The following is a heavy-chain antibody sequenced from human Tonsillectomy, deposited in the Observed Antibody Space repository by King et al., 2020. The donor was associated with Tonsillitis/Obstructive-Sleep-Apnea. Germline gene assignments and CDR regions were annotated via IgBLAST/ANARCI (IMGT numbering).Heavy chain of an antibody. J-gene: IGHJ6*03. D-gene: IGHD1-14*01. V-gene: IGHV1-69*01. CDR3: ARNHDRHIYWYMDV. CDR1: GGTFSNYA. Sequence: VQLVESGAEVKKPGSSVKVSCKASGGTFSNYAVTWVRQAPGQGLEWMGGIIPIFGKSNYAQKFQGRVTITANESTSTAYMELSSLRSEDTAVYYCARNHDRHIYWYMDVWGKGTTVTVSS. CDR2: IIPIFGKS.